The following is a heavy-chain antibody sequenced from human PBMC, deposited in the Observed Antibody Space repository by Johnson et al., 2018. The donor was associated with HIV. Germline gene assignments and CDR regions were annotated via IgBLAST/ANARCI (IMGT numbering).Heavy chain of an antibody. CDR2: ISWNGGST. CDR1: GFTFSSYA. D-gene: IGHD6-13*01. Sequence: VQLVESGGGVVQPGRSLRLSCAASGFTFSSYAMHWVRQAPGKGLEWVSGISWNGGSTGYANSVKGRFTISRDNAKKSLYLQMNSLRAEDTALYYCAKDKAAAGPEAFDIWGQGTMVTVSS. J-gene: IGHJ3*02. V-gene: IGHV3-20*04. CDR3: AKDKAAAGPEAFDI.